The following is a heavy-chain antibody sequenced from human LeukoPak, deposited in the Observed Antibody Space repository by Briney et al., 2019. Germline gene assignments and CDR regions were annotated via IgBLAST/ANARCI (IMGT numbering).Heavy chain of an antibody. CDR1: GYSFNDYY. D-gene: IGHD3-9*01. Sequence: ASVKVSCKTSGYSFNDYYLHWVRQAPGQGLEWMGWINPNSGRTHYAPKFQGRVTLPTDTSITTAYMELSSLISGDTALYYCARDSSDILTGYYHFWGQGTLVTVSS. CDR3: ARDSSDILTGYYHF. CDR2: INPNSGRT. J-gene: IGHJ4*02. V-gene: IGHV1-2*02.